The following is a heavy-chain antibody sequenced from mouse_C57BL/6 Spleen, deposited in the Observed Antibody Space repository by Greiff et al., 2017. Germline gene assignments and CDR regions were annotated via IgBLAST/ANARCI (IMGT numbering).Heavy chain of an antibody. V-gene: IGHV5-4*03. J-gene: IGHJ4*01. CDR3: ARLTDYAMDY. CDR1: GFTFSSYA. Sequence: EVKLVESGGGLVKPGGSLKLSCAASGFTFSSYAMSWVRQTPEKRLEWVATISDGGSYTYYPDNVKGRFTISRDNAKNNLYLQMSHLKSEDTAMYYCARLTDYAMDYWGQGTSVTVSS. CDR2: ISDGGSYT.